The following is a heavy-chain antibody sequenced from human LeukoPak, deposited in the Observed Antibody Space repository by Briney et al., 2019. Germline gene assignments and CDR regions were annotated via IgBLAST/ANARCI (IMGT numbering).Heavy chain of an antibody. V-gene: IGHV4-34*01. CDR2: INHSGST. Sequence: SETLSLTCAVYGGSFSGYYWSWIRQPPGKGLECIGEINHSGSTNYNPSLKSRVTISVDTSKNQFSLKLSSVTAADTAVYYCARGLAGRYCSGGSCYFNWFDPWSQGTLVTVSS. J-gene: IGHJ5*02. CDR1: GGSFSGYY. CDR3: ARGLAGRYCSGGSCYFNWFDP. D-gene: IGHD2-15*01.